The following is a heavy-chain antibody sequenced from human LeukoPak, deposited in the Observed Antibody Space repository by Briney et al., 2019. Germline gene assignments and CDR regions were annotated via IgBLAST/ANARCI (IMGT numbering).Heavy chain of an antibody. Sequence: GGSLRLSCAASGFTVSSNYMSWVRQAPGKGLEWVSVIYSGGSTYYADSMKGRFTISRDNSKNTLYLQMNSLRAEGTAVYYCARSVRREYYFDYWGQGTLVTVSS. J-gene: IGHJ4*02. D-gene: IGHD3-10*01. CDR1: GFTVSSNY. CDR2: IYSGGST. V-gene: IGHV3-53*01. CDR3: ARSVRREYYFDY.